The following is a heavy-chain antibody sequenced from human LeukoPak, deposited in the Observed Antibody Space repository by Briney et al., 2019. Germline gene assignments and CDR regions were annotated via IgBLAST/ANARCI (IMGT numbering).Heavy chain of an antibody. D-gene: IGHD3-3*01. Sequence: ASVKVSCKASGYTFTGYYIHWVRQAPGQGLEWMGWISPDSGGTNYAQKFQGRVTMTGDTSISTAYMELSRLRSDDTAVYYCAREVTIFGVVPAWGQGTLVTVSS. CDR1: GYTFTGYY. V-gene: IGHV1-2*02. J-gene: IGHJ5*02. CDR3: AREVTIFGVVPA. CDR2: ISPDSGGT.